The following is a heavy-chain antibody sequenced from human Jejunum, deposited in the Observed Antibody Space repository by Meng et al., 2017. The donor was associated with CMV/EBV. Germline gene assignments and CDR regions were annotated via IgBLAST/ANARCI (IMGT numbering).Heavy chain of an antibody. CDR1: GGSINNYY. V-gene: IGHV4-4*07. D-gene: IGHD1-26*01. CDR2: FYSSDTY. Sequence: QRQLQGSGPGLVKPSETLSLTCTVSGGSINNYYWSWIRQSAGKGLEWIGRFYSSDTYNYHPSLNSRVTMSLDTSKNQFSLNLRSVTAADTAIYYCARGPGASTREGFDYWGLGTLVTVSS. J-gene: IGHJ4*02. CDR3: ARGPGASTREGFDY.